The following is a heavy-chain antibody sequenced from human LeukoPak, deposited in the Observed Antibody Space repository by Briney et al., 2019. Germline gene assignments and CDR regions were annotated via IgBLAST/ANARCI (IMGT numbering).Heavy chain of an antibody. Sequence: SETLSLTCTVSGGSISYYYWGWIRQPPGKGLEWIGSIYYSGSTYYNPSLKSRVTISVDTSKNQFSLKLSSVTAADTAVYYCARHYKNYDFWSGGGYFDYWGQGTLVTVSS. J-gene: IGHJ4*02. D-gene: IGHD3-3*01. CDR1: GGSISYYY. CDR3: ARHYKNYDFWSGGGYFDY. CDR2: IYYSGST. V-gene: IGHV4-39*01.